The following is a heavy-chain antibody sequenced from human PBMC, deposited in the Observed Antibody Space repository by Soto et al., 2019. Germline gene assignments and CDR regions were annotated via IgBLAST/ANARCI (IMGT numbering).Heavy chain of an antibody. CDR1: GGSISSYY. Sequence: SETLSLTCTVSGGSISSYYWSWIRQPPGKGLEWIGYICYSGSTNYNPSLKSRVTISVDTSKNQFSLKMSSVTAADTAVYYCARLATRYYFDYWGQGTLVTVS. CDR2: ICYSGST. CDR3: ARLATRYYFDY. V-gene: IGHV4-59*01. J-gene: IGHJ4*02. D-gene: IGHD1-1*01.